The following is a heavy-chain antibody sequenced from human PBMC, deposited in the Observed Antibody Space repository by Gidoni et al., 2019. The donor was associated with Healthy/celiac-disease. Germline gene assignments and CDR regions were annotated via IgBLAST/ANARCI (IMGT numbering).Heavy chain of an antibody. CDR3: ARTLIVVVPAAIPGAFDI. V-gene: IGHV2-5*01. J-gene: IGHJ3*02. CDR2: IYWNDDK. Sequence: ITLKESGPTLVETTQNLPPTCTLSGFSLRPRGVGVGWIRPPPGKALEWLALIYWNDDKRYSPSLKSRLTITKDTSKNQVVLTMTNMDPVDTATYYCARTLIVVVPAAIPGAFDIWGQGTMVTVSS. D-gene: IGHD2-2*02. CDR1: GFSLRPRGVG.